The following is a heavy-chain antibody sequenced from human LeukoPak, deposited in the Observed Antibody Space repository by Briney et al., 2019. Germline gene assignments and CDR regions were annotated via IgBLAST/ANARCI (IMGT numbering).Heavy chain of an antibody. CDR2: INPTGGST. Sequence: GAPVKVSCKASGYTFTSYFMHWVRQAPGQGLEWMGIINPTGGSTTYAQKFQGRVTMTRDTSTSTVYMELSSLRSDDTAVYYCARTAARRFDYWGQGTLVTVSS. CDR1: GYTFTSYF. J-gene: IGHJ4*02. D-gene: IGHD6-6*01. V-gene: IGHV1-46*01. CDR3: ARTAARRFDY.